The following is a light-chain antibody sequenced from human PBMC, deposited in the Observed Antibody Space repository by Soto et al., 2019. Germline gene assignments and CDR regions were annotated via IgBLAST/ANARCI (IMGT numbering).Light chain of an antibody. V-gene: IGKV3-20*01. CDR1: QSVSSSY. CDR3: QQYGSPPPYT. Sequence: EIVLTQSPGTLSLSPGERATLSCRASQSVSSSYLAWYQQKPGQAPRLLIYGASIRATGIPDRFSGSGSGTDFTLTISRLEPEDFAVYYCQQYGSPPPYTFGQGTKLEIK. CDR2: GAS. J-gene: IGKJ2*01.